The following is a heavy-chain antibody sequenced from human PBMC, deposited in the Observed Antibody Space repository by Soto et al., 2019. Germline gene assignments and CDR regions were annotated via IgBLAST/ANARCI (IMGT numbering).Heavy chain of an antibody. J-gene: IGHJ5*02. CDR1: GGSISSGGYY. Sequence: QVQLQESGPGLVKPSQTLSLTCTVSGGSISSGGYYWSWIRQHSGKGLEWILYIYYRGSTYYKPSLKSRVTISVDTSKNQFSLKLSSVTAADTAVYYCARLMTIEDSWFDPWGQGTLVTVSS. V-gene: IGHV4-31*03. CDR2: IYYRGST. CDR3: ARLMTIEDSWFDP. D-gene: IGHD4-17*01.